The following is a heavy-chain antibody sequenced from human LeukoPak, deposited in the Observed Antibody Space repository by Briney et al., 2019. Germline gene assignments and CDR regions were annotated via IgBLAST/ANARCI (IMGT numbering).Heavy chain of an antibody. J-gene: IGHJ5*02. CDR3: AKETHRFYYGSGSPDWFDP. CDR2: ISGSGGST. Sequence: GGSLRLSCAASGFTFSSYAMSWVRQAPGKGLEWVSAISGSGGSTYYADSVKGRFTISRDNSKNTLYLQMNSLRAEDTAVYYCAKETHRFYYGSGSPDWFDPWGQGALVTVSS. D-gene: IGHD3-10*01. V-gene: IGHV3-23*01. CDR1: GFTFSSYA.